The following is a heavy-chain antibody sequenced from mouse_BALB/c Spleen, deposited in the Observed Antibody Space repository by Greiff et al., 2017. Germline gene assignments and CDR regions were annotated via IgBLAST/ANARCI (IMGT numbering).Heavy chain of an antibody. J-gene: IGHJ4*01. Sequence: EVQLQESGPGLVKPSQSLSLTCTVTGYSITSDYAWNWIRQFPGNKLEWMGYISYSGSTSYNPSLKSRISITRDTSKNQFFLQLNSVTTEDTATYYCAIRGGNYYAMDYWGQGTSVTVSS. CDR3: AIRGGNYYAMDY. CDR2: ISYSGST. D-gene: IGHD1-1*01. CDR1: GYSITSDYA. V-gene: IGHV3-2*02.